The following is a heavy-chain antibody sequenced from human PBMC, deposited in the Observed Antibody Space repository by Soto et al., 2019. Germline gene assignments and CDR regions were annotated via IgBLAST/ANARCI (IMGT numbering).Heavy chain of an antibody. Sequence: EVQLLESGGTLVQPGGSLRLSCAASGFTFSTDALNWVRQAPGKGLEWVSGISGSGDRTYYADSVKGRFTISRDNSKNTLFLQMNSLRVEDSAVYYCAKSPRRGYEPPWDYWGQGTLVTVSS. J-gene: IGHJ4*02. D-gene: IGHD5-12*01. V-gene: IGHV3-23*01. CDR1: GFTFSTDA. CDR3: AKSPRRGYEPPWDY. CDR2: ISGSGDRT.